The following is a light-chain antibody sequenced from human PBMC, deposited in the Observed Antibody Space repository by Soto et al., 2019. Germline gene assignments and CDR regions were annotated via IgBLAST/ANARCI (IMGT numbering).Light chain of an antibody. CDR1: SSDVGGYNY. V-gene: IGLV2-8*01. CDR3: SSSAGSEGV. Sequence: QSARTKVPSGSRAPVESRSIFCTGTSSDVGGYNYVSWYQQHPGKAPTLMIYEVSKRPSGAPDRFSGSKSGNTASLTVSGLQTEDEADYYSSSSAGSEGVFRTGTEVPGL. CDR2: EVS. J-gene: IGLJ1*01.